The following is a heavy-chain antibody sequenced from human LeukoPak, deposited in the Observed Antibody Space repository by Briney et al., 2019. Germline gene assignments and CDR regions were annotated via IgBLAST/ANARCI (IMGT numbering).Heavy chain of an antibody. CDR3: ARRRGVITASRGAAFDI. D-gene: IGHD1-20*01. CDR1: GGSFSSSSYS. V-gene: IGHV4-39*01. Sequence: SETLSLTCTVSGGSFSSSSYSWGWIRQPPGNGLEWIGSIYYSGSTYYNPSLKSRVTISVDTSKNQFSLKLSFVTPADTAVYYCARRRGVITASRGAAFDIWGQGSVVSVSS. J-gene: IGHJ3*02. CDR2: IYYSGST.